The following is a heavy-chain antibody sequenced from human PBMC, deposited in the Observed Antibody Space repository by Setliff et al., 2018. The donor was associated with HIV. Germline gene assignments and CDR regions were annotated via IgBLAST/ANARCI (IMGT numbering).Heavy chain of an antibody. Sequence: GASVKVSCKASGYTFTSYGISWVRQAPGQGLEWMGWISAYNGNTNYAQKLQGRVTMTTDTSTSTAYMELRSLRSDDTAVYYCARGTYYYDSSGYLAAGHFGYWGQGTLVTVSS. CDR1: GYTFTSYG. D-gene: IGHD3-22*01. J-gene: IGHJ4*02. CDR3: ARGTYYYDSSGYLAAGHFGY. V-gene: IGHV1-18*01. CDR2: ISAYNGNT.